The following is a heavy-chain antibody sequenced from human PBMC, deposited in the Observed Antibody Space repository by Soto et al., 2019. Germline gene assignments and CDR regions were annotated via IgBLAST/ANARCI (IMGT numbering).Heavy chain of an antibody. CDR1: GYTFTTYG. D-gene: IGHD3-10*01. J-gene: IGHJ5*02. CDR2: ISAYNGNT. V-gene: IGHV1-18*04. CDR3: ARDRYYYGSGSYYISWFDP. Sequence: QVQLVQSGAEVKKPGASVKVSCKASGYTFTTYGVSWVRQAPGQGLEWMGWISAYNGNTNYAQKLQGRVTMTTDTSTSTAYMELRSLRYDDTAVYYCARDRYYYGSGSYYISWFDPWGQGTLVTVSS.